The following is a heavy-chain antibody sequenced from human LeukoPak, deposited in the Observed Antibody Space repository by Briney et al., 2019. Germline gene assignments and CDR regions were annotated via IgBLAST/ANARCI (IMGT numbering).Heavy chain of an antibody. CDR3: ARSRVAVAGNVMDWFDP. J-gene: IGHJ5*02. V-gene: IGHV1-18*01. CDR2: ISAYNGNT. D-gene: IGHD6-19*01. Sequence: SVKVSCKASVGTFSSYAISWVRQAPGQGLEWMGWISAYNGNTNYARKLQGRVTMTTDTSTSTAYMELRSLRSDDTAVYYCARSRVAVAGNVMDWFDPWGQGTLVTVSS. CDR1: VGTFSSYA.